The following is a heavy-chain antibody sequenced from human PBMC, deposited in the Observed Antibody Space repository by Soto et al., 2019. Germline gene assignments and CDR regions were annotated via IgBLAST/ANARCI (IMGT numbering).Heavy chain of an antibody. CDR1: GGTFRTHG. CDR2: IIPMFGSA. V-gene: IGHV1-69*01. CDR3: AGYSSGWYNFDD. Sequence: QVQLVQSGADVRKPGSSVKVSCKASGGTFRTHGISWVRQAPGQGLEWMGGIIPMFGSANYAQKFRGRVTITADESTSTAYMELRSLRYADTAVYYCAGYSSGWYNFDDWGQGTLVTVSS. J-gene: IGHJ4*02. D-gene: IGHD6-19*01.